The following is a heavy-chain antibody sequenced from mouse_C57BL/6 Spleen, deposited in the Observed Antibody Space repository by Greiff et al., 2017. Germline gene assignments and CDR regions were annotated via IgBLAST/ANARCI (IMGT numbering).Heavy chain of an antibody. CDR2: IYPETGGT. Sequence: QVQLKESGAELVRPGASVTLSCKASGYTFTDYEMHWVKQTPVHGLEWIGAIYPETGGTAYNQKFKGKAILTADKSSSTAYMELRSLTSEDSAVYYCTRDGTTVVNDLFDYWGQGTTLTVSS. CDR3: TRDGTTVVNDLFDY. V-gene: IGHV1-15*01. CDR1: GYTFTDYE. D-gene: IGHD1-1*01. J-gene: IGHJ2*01.